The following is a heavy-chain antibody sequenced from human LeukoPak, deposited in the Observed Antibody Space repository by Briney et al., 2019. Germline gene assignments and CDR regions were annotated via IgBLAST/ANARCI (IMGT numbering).Heavy chain of an antibody. CDR3: AHSSSWQFRRAFDI. CDR1: GYTFTGYY. D-gene: IGHD6-13*01. V-gene: IGHV1-2*02. J-gene: IGHJ3*02. CDR2: INPNSGGT. Sequence: ASVKVSCKASGYTFTGYYMHWVRQAPGQGLEWMGWINPNSGGTNYAQKFQGRVTMTRDTSISTAYMELSRLRSGDTAVYYCAHSSSWQFRRAFDIWGQGTMVTVSS.